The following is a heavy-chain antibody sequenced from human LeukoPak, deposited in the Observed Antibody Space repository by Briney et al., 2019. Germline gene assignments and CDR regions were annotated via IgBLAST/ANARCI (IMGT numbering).Heavy chain of an antibody. J-gene: IGHJ4*02. Sequence: PSETLSLTCTVSVGSISSSSYYWGWIRQPPGKGLEWIGSIYYSGSTYYNPSLKSRVTISVDTSKNQFSLKLSSVTAADTAVYYCARQGRQLVPFDYWGQGTLVTVSS. CDR2: IYYSGST. V-gene: IGHV4-39*01. CDR1: VGSISSSSYY. CDR3: ARQGRQLVPFDY. D-gene: IGHD6-13*01.